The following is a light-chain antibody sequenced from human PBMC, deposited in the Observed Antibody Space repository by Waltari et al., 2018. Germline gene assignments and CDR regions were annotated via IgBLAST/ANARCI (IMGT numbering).Light chain of an antibody. J-gene: IGLJ3*02. CDR1: SPNIGSNY. Sequence: QSVRTHPPSASGTPGQQLTIACNGSSPNIGSNYGSWYHQLPGTAPKLLIFKNNPRPSGVPDRFSDSKSGTSASLAIYGLRSEDEADYYCAAWDDSLSGLVLGGGTKVTVL. CDR3: AAWDDSLSGLV. V-gene: IGLV1-47*01. CDR2: KNN.